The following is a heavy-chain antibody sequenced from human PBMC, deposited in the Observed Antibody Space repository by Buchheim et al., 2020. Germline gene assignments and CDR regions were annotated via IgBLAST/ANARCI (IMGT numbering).Heavy chain of an antibody. V-gene: IGHV4-34*01. CDR1: GGSFSGYY. Sequence: QVQLQQWGAGLLKPSETLSLTCAVYGGSFSGYYWSWIRQPPGKGLEWIGEINHSGSTNYNPSLKSRATISVDTSKNQFFLKLSSVTAADTAVYYCARGRREMATRHLLDYWGQGTL. D-gene: IGHD5-24*01. CDR3: ARGRREMATRHLLDY. J-gene: IGHJ4*02. CDR2: INHSGST.